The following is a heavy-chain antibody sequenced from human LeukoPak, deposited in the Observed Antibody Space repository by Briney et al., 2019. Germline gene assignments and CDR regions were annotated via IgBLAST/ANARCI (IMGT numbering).Heavy chain of an antibody. CDR1: GFTFSNYC. CDR3: ARGRDWYYYDTSGYSAYYFDH. CDR2: IKQDGSQR. J-gene: IGHJ4*02. Sequence: PGGPLRLSCAASGFTFSNYCMSWVRQAPGEGLEWVANIKQDGSQRYYVDSVKGRFTISRDNAKNSLYLETNSLRAEDTAVYYCARGRDWYYYDTSGYSAYYFDHWGLGTLVTVSS. V-gene: IGHV3-7*01. D-gene: IGHD3-22*01.